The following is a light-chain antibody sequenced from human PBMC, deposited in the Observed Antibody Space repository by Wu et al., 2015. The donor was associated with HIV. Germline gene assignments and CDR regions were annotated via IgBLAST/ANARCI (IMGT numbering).Light chain of an antibody. Sequence: EIVLTQSPGTLSLSPGERATLSCGASQSVSSSYLAWYQQKPGRAPRLLIYGASSRATGIPDRFSASGSGTDFTLTISRLEPEDFAVYYCQQYASSPLLTFGGGTKVEIK. J-gene: IGKJ4*01. V-gene: IGKV3-20*01. CDR1: QSVSSSY. CDR2: GAS. CDR3: QQYASSPLLT.